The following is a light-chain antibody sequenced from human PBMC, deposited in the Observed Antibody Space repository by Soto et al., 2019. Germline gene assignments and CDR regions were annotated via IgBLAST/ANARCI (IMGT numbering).Light chain of an antibody. CDR2: GAA. Sequence: EIVMTQSPATLSVSPGERAALSCRASQSVSSNLAWYQQKAGQAPRLLIYGAARRATGFPARFSGXGSVTDFTLTISSLPSEDFAVDYGQQYGSSLITVGQGTRLEIK. CDR3: QQYGSSLIT. J-gene: IGKJ5*01. CDR1: QSVSSN. V-gene: IGKV3-15*01.